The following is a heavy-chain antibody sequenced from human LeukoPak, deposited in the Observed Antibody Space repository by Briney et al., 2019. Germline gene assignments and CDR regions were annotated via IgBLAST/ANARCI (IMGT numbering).Heavy chain of an antibody. CDR1: GYTFTGYY. D-gene: IGHD3-3*01. V-gene: IGHV1-2*02. CDR3: ASQYYDFWSGYRGGPYYYYMDV. J-gene: IGHJ6*03. Sequence: GASVKVSCKASGYTFTGYYMHWVRQAPGQGLGWMGWINPNSGGTNYAQKFQGRVTMTRDTSISTAYMELSRLRSDDTAVYYCASQYYDFWSGYRGGPYYYYMDVWGKGTTVTVSS. CDR2: INPNSGGT.